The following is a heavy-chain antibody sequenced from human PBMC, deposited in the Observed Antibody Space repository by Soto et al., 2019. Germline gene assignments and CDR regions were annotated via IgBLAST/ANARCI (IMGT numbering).Heavy chain of an antibody. CDR1: GFTFSSYG. D-gene: IGHD3-3*02. CDR3: ARDAQHLANYGMDV. Sequence: GGSLRLSCAASGFTFSSYGMHWVRQAPGKGLEWVAVISYDGNIRYYAYSVKGRFTISSDHSKNTLYLQMDSLGAEDTAVYYCARDAQHLANYGMDVWGQGTTVTVSS. J-gene: IGHJ6*02. CDR2: ISYDGNIR. V-gene: IGHV3-30*03.